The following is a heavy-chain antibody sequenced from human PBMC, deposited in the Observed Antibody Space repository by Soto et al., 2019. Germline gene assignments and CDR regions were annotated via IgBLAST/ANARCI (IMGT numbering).Heavy chain of an antibody. Sequence: SETLSLTGTVSMDSISSYYWSWIRQPPGKRLEWIGYISYSGSTDYNPSLKSRVTISGDTSKNQFSLKVSSVTAADTAVYYCARGTSWQLPFDYWGQGTLVTVSS. CDR3: ARGTSWQLPFDY. CDR1: MDSISSYY. D-gene: IGHD6-13*01. V-gene: IGHV4-59*01. J-gene: IGHJ4*02. CDR2: ISYSGST.